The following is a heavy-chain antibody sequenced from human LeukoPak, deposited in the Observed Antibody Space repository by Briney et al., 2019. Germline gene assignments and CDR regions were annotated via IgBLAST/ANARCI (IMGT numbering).Heavy chain of an antibody. CDR3: AREESSTSCLDY. CDR2: IYYSGST. V-gene: IGHV4-30-4*08. Sequence: PSETLSLTCTVSGGSISSGDYYWSWIRQPPGKGLEWIGYIYYSGSTYYNPSLKSRVTISVDTSKNQFSLKLSSVTAADTAVYYCAREESSTSCLDYWGQGTLVTVSS. D-gene: IGHD2-2*01. CDR1: GGSISSGDYY. J-gene: IGHJ4*02.